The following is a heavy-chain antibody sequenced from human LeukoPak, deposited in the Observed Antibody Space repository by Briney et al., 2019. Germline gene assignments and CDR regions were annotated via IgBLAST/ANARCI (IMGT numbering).Heavy chain of an antibody. CDR1: GFTFSSYA. D-gene: IGHD2-2*02. CDR3: ARRGLTNEDTYCNSTGCYIASGDWFDP. J-gene: IGHJ5*02. V-gene: IGHV3-30-3*01. CDR2: ISYDGSNK. Sequence: GRSLRLSCAASGFTFSSYAMHWVRQAPGKGLEWVAVISYDGSNKYYADSVKGRFTISRDNSKNTLYLQMNSLRSDDTAVYYCARRGLTNEDTYCNSTGCYIASGDWFDPWGQGTLVTVSS.